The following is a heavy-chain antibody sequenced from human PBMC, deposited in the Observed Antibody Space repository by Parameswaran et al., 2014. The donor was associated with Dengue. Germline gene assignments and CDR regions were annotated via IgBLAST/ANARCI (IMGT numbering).Heavy chain of an antibody. Sequence: WVRQAPGQGLEWMGIINPSGGSTSYAQKFQGRVTMTRDTSTSTVYMELSSLRSEDTAVYYCARAYGTGTTGMDVWGQGDHGHRLL. CDR2: INPSGGST. CDR3: ARAYGTGTTGMDV. D-gene: IGHD1-1*01. J-gene: IGHJ6*02. V-gene: IGHV1-46*03.